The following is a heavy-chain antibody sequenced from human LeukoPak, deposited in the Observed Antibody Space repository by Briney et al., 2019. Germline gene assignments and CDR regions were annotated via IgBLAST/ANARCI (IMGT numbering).Heavy chain of an antibody. V-gene: IGHV3-23*01. CDR1: GFTFSTDA. CDR2: ISGSGGTT. CDR3: AKGLRAILPADFDS. J-gene: IGHJ4*02. D-gene: IGHD2-2*01. Sequence: PGGSLRLSCAASGFTFSTDAMSWVRQAPGKGLEWVSAISGSGGTTYYADSVKGRFTISRDNSKNTLYLQLNSLRAEDTAVYYCAKGLRAILPADFDSWGQGTLVTVSS.